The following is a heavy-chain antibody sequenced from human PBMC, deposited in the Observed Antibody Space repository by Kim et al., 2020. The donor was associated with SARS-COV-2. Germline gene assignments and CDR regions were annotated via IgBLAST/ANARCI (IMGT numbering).Heavy chain of an antibody. CDR1: GFTFSSYA. V-gene: IGHV3-23*01. CDR3: AKVSPFLDY. J-gene: IGHJ4*02. Sequence: GGSLRLSCAASGFTFSSYAMSWVRQSPGMGLGWVSTFRGSGGSTYYSDSVKGRFTISRDNSKNTLYLQMNSLRAEDTAVYYCAKVSPFLDYWGQGTLVTVSS. CDR2: FRGSGGST.